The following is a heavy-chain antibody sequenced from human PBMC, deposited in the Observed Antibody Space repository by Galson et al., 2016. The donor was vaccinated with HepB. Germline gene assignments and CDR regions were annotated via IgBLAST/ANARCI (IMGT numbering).Heavy chain of an antibody. CDR1: GDSISSVSYY. Sequence: ETLSLTCSVSGDSISSVSYYWGWIRQPPGKGLEWIGNIYYSGNTYYNPSLESRVTISLDTSKNQFFLNLRSVTAADTAVYYCASSWGAGTPPYWGQGTLVIVSS. J-gene: IGHJ4*01. CDR3: ASSWGAGTPPY. V-gene: IGHV4-39*07. CDR2: IYYSGNT. D-gene: IGHD1-1*01.